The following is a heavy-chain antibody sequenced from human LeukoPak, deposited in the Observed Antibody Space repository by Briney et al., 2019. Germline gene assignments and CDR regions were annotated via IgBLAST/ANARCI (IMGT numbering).Heavy chain of an antibody. Sequence: GGSLRLSCAASGFTFSSYSMNWVRQAPGKGLEWVSYISSSSSTIYYADSVKGRFTISRDKAKNSLYLQINSQRAEDTAVYYCARSGYQGYCSSTSCFKGTNWFYPWGQGTLVTVSS. D-gene: IGHD2-2*01. CDR3: ARSGYQGYCSSTSCFKGTNWFYP. CDR1: GFTFSSYS. CDR2: ISSSSSTI. J-gene: IGHJ5*02. V-gene: IGHV3-48*01.